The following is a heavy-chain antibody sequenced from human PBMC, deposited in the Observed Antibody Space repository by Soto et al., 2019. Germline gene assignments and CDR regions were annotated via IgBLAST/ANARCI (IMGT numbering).Heavy chain of an antibody. J-gene: IGHJ3*01. V-gene: IGHV4-30-4*01. CDR3: ARAPYLGTVSRGPFDV. D-gene: IGHD2-8*02. CDR1: GDSISSSNYY. Sequence: QVQLQESGPGLVKPSQTLSLTCTVSGDSISSSNYYWSWIRQPPGKGLEWIGYISYSGTTYYNPSLQTRLNMALDTSKNQFSLKLSSVTAADTAVYNCARAPYLGTVSRGPFDVWGQGTVVTVSS. CDR2: ISYSGTT.